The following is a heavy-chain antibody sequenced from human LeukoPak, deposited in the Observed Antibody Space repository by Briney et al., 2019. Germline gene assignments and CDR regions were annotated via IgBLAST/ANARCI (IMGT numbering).Heavy chain of an antibody. CDR2: INHSGST. V-gene: IGHV4-34*01. CDR3: ARDARDGYDY. CDR1: GGSISSYY. D-gene: IGHD5-24*01. Sequence: ASETLSLTCTVSGGSISSYYWSWIRQPPGKGLEWIGEINHSGSTNYNPSLKSRVTISVDTSKNQFSLRLSSVTAADTAVYYCARDARDGYDYWGQGTLVTVSS. J-gene: IGHJ4*02.